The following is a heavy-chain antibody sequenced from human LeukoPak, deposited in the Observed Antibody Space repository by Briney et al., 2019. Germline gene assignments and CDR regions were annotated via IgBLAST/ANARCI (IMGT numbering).Heavy chain of an antibody. CDR3: AKDHGRATVTSTFDY. CDR1: GFTFSSYG. D-gene: IGHD4-17*01. CDR2: ISGSGGGT. Sequence: GGSLRLSCAASGFTFSSYGMSWVRQAPGKGLEWVSAISGSGGGTAYADSVKGRFTISRDNSKNTLYLQMNSLRAEDTAVYYCAKDHGRATVTSTFDYWGQGTLVTVSS. V-gene: IGHV3-23*01. J-gene: IGHJ4*02.